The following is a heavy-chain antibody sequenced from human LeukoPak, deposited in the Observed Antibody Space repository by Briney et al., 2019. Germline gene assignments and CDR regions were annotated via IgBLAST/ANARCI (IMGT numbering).Heavy chain of an antibody. Sequence: SETLSLTCTVSGGSISSRSYYWGWIRQPPGKGLEWIGSIYYSGSTNYNPSLKSRVTISVDTSKNQFSLKLSSVTAADTAVYYCARDVPMYSGSHLYYYMDVWGKGTTVTVSS. J-gene: IGHJ6*03. CDR3: ARDVPMYSGSHLYYYMDV. CDR2: IYYSGST. CDR1: GGSISSRSYY. D-gene: IGHD1-26*01. V-gene: IGHV4-39*07.